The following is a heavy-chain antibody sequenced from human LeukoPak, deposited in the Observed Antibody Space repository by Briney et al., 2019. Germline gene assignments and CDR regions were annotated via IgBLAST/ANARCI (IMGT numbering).Heavy chain of an antibody. D-gene: IGHD6-6*01. V-gene: IGHV4-34*01. CDR1: GGSFXGYY. Sequence: TXSXTXXVXGGSFXGYYWSWIRQPPGKGLEWIGEINHSGSTNYNPSLKSRVTISVDTSKNQFSLKLSSVTAADTAVYYCARFRGDYSSSSSDYWGQGTLVTVSS. J-gene: IGHJ4*02. CDR2: INHSGST. CDR3: ARFRGDYSSSSSDY.